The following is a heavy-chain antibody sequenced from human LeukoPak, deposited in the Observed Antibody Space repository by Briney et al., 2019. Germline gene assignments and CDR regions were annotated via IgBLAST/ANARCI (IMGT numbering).Heavy chain of an antibody. J-gene: IGHJ4*02. CDR2: IKPDGSDK. CDR1: GFTFSTYW. V-gene: IGHV3-7*01. CDR3: SRARYCSSTSCYKDY. D-gene: IGHD2-2*02. Sequence: GGSLRLSCAASGFTFSTYWMSWVRQAPGKGLEWVANIKPDGSDKYYVDSVKGRFTISRDNAKNSLYLQMSNLRAEDTAVYYCSRARYCSSTSCYKDYWGQGTLVTVSS.